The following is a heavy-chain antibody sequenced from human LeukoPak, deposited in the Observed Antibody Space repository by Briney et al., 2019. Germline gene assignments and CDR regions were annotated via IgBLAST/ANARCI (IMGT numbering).Heavy chain of an antibody. V-gene: IGHV1-46*01. Sequence: ASVKVSCKASGYTFTSYYIHWVRQAPGQGLEWMGLINPSGGSTNYAQKFQGRVTMTRDTSTSTAYMELRSLRSDDTAVYYCARDAFRYFGSGSYYVGSWFDPWGQGTLVTVSS. CDR1: GYTFTSYY. CDR3: ARDAFRYFGSGSYYVGSWFDP. D-gene: IGHD3-10*01. CDR2: INPSGGST. J-gene: IGHJ5*02.